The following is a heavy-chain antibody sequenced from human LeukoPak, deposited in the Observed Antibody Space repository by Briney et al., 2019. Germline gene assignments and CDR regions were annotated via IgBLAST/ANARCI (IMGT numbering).Heavy chain of an antibody. CDR1: GFTFSSYG. V-gene: IGHV3-20*04. CDR3: AKDSATGRSLSHFDY. CDR2: INWSGGST. D-gene: IGHD1-26*01. J-gene: IGHJ4*02. Sequence: GGSLRLSCAASGFTFSSYGMSWVRQAPGKGLEWVSSINWSGGSTGYADSVKGRFTISRDNAKNSLYLQMNSLRAEDTALYYCAKDSATGRSLSHFDYWGQGTLVTVSS.